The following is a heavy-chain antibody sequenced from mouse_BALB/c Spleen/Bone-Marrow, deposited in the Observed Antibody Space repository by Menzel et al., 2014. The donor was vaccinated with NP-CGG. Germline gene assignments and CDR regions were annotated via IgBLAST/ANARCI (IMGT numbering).Heavy chain of an antibody. V-gene: IGHV1-9*01. CDR1: GYTFSNYW. D-gene: IGHD3-2*02. J-gene: IGHJ2*01. Sequence: QVQLKESGAELMKPGASVKISCKATGYTFSNYWIEWVKQRPGHGLEWIGEILPGSGSSQYNEKFKGKATFTADTSSNTAYMQLSSLTSEDSAVYYCVRGIRNYFDYWGQGTTLTVSS. CDR2: ILPGSGSS. CDR3: VRGIRNYFDY.